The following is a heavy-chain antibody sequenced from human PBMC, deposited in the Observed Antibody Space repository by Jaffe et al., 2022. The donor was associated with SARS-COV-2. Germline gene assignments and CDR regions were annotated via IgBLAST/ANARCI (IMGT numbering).Heavy chain of an antibody. CDR1: GFTFGDYA. V-gene: IGHV3-49*04. D-gene: IGHD3-10*01. CDR2: IRSKAYGGTT. CDR3: TRRTGYYFVDY. J-gene: IGHJ4*02. Sequence: EVQLVESGGGLVQPGRSLRLSCTASGFTFGDYAMSWVRQAPGKGLEWVGFIRSKAYGGTTEYAASVKGRFTISRDDSKSIAYLQMNSLKTEDTAVYYCTRRTGYYFVDYWGQGTLVTVSS.